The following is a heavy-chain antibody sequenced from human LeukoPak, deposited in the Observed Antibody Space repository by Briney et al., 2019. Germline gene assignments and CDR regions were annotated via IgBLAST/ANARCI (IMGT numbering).Heavy chain of an antibody. V-gene: IGHV1-2*02. CDR2: INPNSGGT. Sequence: ASVKVSCKASGYTFTSYDINWVRQATGQGLEWMGWINPNSGGTNYAQKFQGRVTMTRDTSISTAYMELSRLRSDDTAVYYCARYGSGSYYKYNWFDPWGQGTLVTVSS. J-gene: IGHJ5*02. CDR3: ARYGSGSYYKYNWFDP. CDR1: GYTFTSYD. D-gene: IGHD3-10*01.